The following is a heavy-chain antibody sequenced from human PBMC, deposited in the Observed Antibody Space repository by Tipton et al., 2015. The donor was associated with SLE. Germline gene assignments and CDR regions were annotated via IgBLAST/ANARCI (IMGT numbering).Heavy chain of an antibody. Sequence: TLSLTCTVSGGSISSYYWSWIRQPPGKGLEWIGYIYYSGSTYYNPSLKSRVTISVDTSKNQFSLKLSSVTAADTAVYYCARHGAAAATDYWGQGTLVTVSS. D-gene: IGHD6-13*01. V-gene: IGHV4-59*08. CDR1: GGSISSYY. CDR2: IYYSGST. CDR3: ARHGAAAATDY. J-gene: IGHJ4*02.